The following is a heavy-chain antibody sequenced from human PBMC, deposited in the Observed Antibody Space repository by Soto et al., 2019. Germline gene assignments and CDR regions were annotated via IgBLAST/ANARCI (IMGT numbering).Heavy chain of an antibody. CDR2: INAGNGDS. J-gene: IGHJ4*02. CDR3: ARELQGLYYFDY. D-gene: IGHD4-4*01. Sequence: XSGKVCCKASEYTFSSYTLHWVRQAPGQRLEWMGWINAGNGDSKYSQKFQGRVSISRDTSASTASMELSSLTSEDTAVYYCARELQGLYYFDYWGQGALVTVSS. CDR1: EYTFSSYT. V-gene: IGHV1-3*01.